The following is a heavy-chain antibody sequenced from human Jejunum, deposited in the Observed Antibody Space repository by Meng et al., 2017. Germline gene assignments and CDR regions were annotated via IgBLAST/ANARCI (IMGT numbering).Heavy chain of an antibody. D-gene: IGHD5-12*01. V-gene: IGHV1-3*01. CDR1: GYTFTNYA. CDR3: ARVKYSGYDPFDS. J-gene: IGHJ4*02. Sequence: GAEVKKSGNLVKCYCKNSGYTFTNYAIPWVRQAPGQSLEWMGWVHGGSGNTKYSQKFQGRVTFTRDTSASTAYMELSSLTSEDTAVYYCARVKYSGYDPFDSWGQGTLVTVSS. CDR2: VHGGSGNT.